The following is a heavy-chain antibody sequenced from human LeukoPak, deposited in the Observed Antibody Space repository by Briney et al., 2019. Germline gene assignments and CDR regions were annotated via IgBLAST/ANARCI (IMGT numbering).Heavy chain of an antibody. J-gene: IGHJ5*02. CDR1: GFTFSSYA. Sequence: GGSLRLSCAASGFTFSSYAMSWVRQAPGKGLEWVSYISSSGSTIYYADSVKGRFTISRDNAKNTLHLQMNSLRAKDTAVYYCARGDSRGYYYTSGFDPWGQGTLVTVSS. CDR3: ARGDSRGYYYTSGFDP. V-gene: IGHV3-48*04. D-gene: IGHD3-22*01. CDR2: ISSSGSTI.